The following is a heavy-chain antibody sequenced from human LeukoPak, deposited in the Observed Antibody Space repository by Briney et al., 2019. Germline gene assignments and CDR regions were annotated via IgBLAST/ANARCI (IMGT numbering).Heavy chain of an antibody. CDR2: ISAYNGNT. Sequence: ASVKVSCKASGYTFTSYYMHWVRQAPGQGLEWMGWISAYNGNTNYAQKLQGRVTMTTDTSTSTAYMELRSLRSDDTAVYYCARDRRAFAYYYGSGSYYSQDYFDYWGQGTLVTVSS. CDR1: GYTFTSYY. V-gene: IGHV1-18*04. CDR3: ARDRRAFAYYYGSGSYYSQDYFDY. D-gene: IGHD3-10*01. J-gene: IGHJ4*02.